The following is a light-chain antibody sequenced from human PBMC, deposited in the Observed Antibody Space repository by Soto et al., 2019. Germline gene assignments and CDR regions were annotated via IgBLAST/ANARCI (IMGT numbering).Light chain of an antibody. Sequence: EIVLTQSPATLSLSPGERATLSCRASQSVSSYLAWYQQKPGQAPRLFIYDASNRATGIPTRFSGSGSGTDFTLTLSSLEPEDFAVYYCQQRSSLPLFGQGTKLEIK. CDR1: QSVSSY. J-gene: IGKJ2*01. CDR2: DAS. CDR3: QQRSSLPL. V-gene: IGKV3-11*01.